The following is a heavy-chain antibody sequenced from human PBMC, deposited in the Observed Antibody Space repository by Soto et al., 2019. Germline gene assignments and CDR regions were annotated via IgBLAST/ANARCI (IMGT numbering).Heavy chain of an antibody. Sequence: EVKLVETGGALIQPGGSLTLSCAVSGFSVSTNYMAWVRQGPGKGLEWVSAIYTGGTTHYANSVTGRFTFSRDTSKNILYLHLNSLTTDDTSIYYCAKVWGYYFESWGQGTLVAVSS. CDR2: IYTGGTT. CDR1: GFSVSTNY. CDR3: AKVWGYYFES. V-gene: IGHV3-53*02. D-gene: IGHD1-26*01. J-gene: IGHJ4*02.